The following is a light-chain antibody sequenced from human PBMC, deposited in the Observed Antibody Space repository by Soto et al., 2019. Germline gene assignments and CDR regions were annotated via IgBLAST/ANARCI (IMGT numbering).Light chain of an antibody. V-gene: IGKV1-5*01. CDR1: QSISSW. CDR2: DAS. CDR3: QQYNSYWT. Sequence: DTQMTQSPSTLSASVGDRVTITCRASQSISSWLAWYQQKPGKAPKLLIYDASSLESGVPSRFSGSGSGTEFTLTISSLQPDDFATYYCQQYNSYWTFAQGTKVDIK. J-gene: IGKJ1*01.